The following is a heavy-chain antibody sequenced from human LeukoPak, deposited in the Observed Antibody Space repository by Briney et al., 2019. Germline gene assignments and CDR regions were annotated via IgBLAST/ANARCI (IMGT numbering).Heavy chain of an antibody. Sequence: GGSLRLSCAASGFTFRDSAMNWVRQAPGKGLEWVSTISDNDIDTYYADSVKGRFTISRDNSKNTLYLQMNSLRAEDTAVYYCAKFGVILDYWGQGPQVTVSS. CDR2: ISDNDIDT. CDR3: AKFGVILDY. D-gene: IGHD3-10*01. J-gene: IGHJ4*02. V-gene: IGHV3-23*01. CDR1: GFTFRDSA.